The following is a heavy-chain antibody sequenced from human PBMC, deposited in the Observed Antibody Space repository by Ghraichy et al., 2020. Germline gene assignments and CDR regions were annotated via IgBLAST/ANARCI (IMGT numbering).Heavy chain of an antibody. CDR3: ARHGHVGYDFLKDQLGYYGMYV. CDR1: GFTFNTNA. Sequence: GGSLRLSCAASGFTFNTNAMNWVRQAPGKGLEWLSYISTTGNTMYYVDSVKGRFTISRDNAKNVLYLQMNGLRDDDTAVDYCARHGHVGYDFLKDQLGYYGMYVWGQGTTVTVSS. D-gene: IGHD3-9*01. CDR2: ISTTGNTM. V-gene: IGHV3-48*02. J-gene: IGHJ6*02.